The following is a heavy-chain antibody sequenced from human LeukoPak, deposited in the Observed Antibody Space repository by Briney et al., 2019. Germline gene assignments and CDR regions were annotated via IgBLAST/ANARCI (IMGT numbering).Heavy chain of an antibody. CDR1: GGSISSSSYY. CDR3: ARRIVANKYYFDY. D-gene: IGHD5-12*01. V-gene: IGHV4-39*07. J-gene: IGHJ4*02. CDR2: INHSGSA. Sequence: SETLSLTCTVSGGSISSSSYYWGWIRQPPGKGLEWIGEINHSGSANYNPSLKSRVTISVDTSKNQFSLKLSSVTAADTAVYYCARRIVANKYYFDYWGQGTLVTVSS.